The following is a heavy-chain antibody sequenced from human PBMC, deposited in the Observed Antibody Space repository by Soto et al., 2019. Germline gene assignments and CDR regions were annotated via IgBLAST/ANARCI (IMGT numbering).Heavy chain of an antibody. J-gene: IGHJ6*03. V-gene: IGHV1-18*01. D-gene: IGHD5-12*01. Sequence: ASVKVSCKASGYTFTSYGISWVRQAPGQGLEWKGWMSAYNGNTNYAQKFQGRVTMTRNTSISTAYMELSSLRSEDTAVYYCARGHGYSGYDYFPYYYYYYMDVWGKGTTVTVSS. CDR2: MSAYNGNT. CDR1: GYTFTSYG. CDR3: ARGHGYSGYDYFPYYYYYYMDV.